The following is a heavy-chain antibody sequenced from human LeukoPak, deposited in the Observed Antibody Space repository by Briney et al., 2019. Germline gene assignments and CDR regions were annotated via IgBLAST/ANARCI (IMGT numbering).Heavy chain of an antibody. Sequence: YPGGSLRLSCAASGFTFDVYAMLWVRQAPGKGLEWVSGISWYSGSIGYADSVKGRFTISRDNAKNSLYLQMNSLRGKDTALYYWAKALGGYTIQADYYYDYMGVWGKGTTVTVSS. CDR2: ISWYSGSI. V-gene: IGHV3-9*01. CDR1: GFTFDVYA. J-gene: IGHJ6*03. CDR3: AKALGGYTIQADYYYDYMGV. D-gene: IGHD2-2*02.